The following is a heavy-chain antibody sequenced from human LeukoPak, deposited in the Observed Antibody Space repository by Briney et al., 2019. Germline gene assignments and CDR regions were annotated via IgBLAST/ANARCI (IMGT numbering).Heavy chain of an antibody. CDR2: ISTYNGNT. J-gene: IGHJ4*02. CDR3: ARVSSGWSYYFDH. Sequence: ASVKVSCNASGFTLTGYYIHWVRQAPGQGLEWMGWISTYNGNTNYAQNFQGRVTMTTDTSTSTAYMELRSLRSDDTAVYYCARVSSGWSYYFDHWGQGTLVTVSS. D-gene: IGHD6-19*01. CDR1: GFTLTGYY. V-gene: IGHV1-18*04.